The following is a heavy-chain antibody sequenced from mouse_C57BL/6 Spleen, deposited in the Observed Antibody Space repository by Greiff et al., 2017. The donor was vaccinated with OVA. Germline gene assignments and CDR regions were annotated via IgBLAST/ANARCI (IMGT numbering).Heavy chain of an antibody. CDR3: VSSNWDGWFAY. D-gene: IGHD4-1*02. Sequence: EVKLVESGGGLVQPKGSLKLSCAASGFSFNTYAMNWVRQAPGKGLEWVARIRSKSNNYATYYADSVKDRFTISRDDSESMLYLQMNNLKTEDTAMYYCVSSNWDGWFAYWGQGTLVTVSA. V-gene: IGHV10-1*01. CDR2: IRSKSNNYAT. CDR1: GFSFNTYA. J-gene: IGHJ3*01.